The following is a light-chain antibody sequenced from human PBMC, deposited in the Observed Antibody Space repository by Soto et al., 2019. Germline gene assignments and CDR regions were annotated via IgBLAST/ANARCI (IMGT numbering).Light chain of an antibody. CDR3: TSYGGNNNFV. J-gene: IGLJ3*02. CDR2: EVT. V-gene: IGLV2-8*01. Sequence: QSVLTQPPSASGSPGQSVTISCTGTSSDIGGYNYVSWYQQHPGKAPKLVIYEVTKRPSGVPDRFSGSKSGNTASLTVSGLQAEDEADYYCTSYGGNNNFVFGGGTKLTVL. CDR1: SSDIGGYNY.